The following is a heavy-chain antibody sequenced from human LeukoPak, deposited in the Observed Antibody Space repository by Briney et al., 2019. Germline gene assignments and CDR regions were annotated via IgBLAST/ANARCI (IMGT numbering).Heavy chain of an antibody. Sequence: PGGSLRLSCAASGFTFSSYGMHWVRQAPGKGLEWVSVLGGSGGSTYYTDSVKGRFTISRDNSKNTLFLQMNSLRAEDTAVYYCAKQTGASCYTAADYWGQGTLVTVSS. CDR2: LGGSGGST. CDR3: AKQTGASCYTAADY. D-gene: IGHD2-2*02. CDR1: GFTFSSYG. J-gene: IGHJ4*02. V-gene: IGHV3-23*01.